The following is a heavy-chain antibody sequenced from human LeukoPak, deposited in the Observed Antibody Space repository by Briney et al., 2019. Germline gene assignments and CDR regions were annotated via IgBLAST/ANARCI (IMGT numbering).Heavy chain of an antibody. J-gene: IGHJ5*02. Sequence: PGGSLRLSCAASGFTFSSHAMSWVRQAPGKGLEWVSGISGSGSSTYHADSVKGRFTISRDNSKNTLYLQMNSLRAEDTAVYYCAKDRYYDFWSGYPDWFDPWGQGTLVTVSS. CDR1: GFTFSSHA. CDR2: ISGSGSST. D-gene: IGHD3-3*01. V-gene: IGHV3-23*01. CDR3: AKDRYYDFWSGYPDWFDP.